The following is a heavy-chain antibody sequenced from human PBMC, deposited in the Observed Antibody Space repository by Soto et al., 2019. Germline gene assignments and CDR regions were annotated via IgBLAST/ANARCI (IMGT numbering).Heavy chain of an antibody. CDR1: GFTFTRYS. V-gene: IGHV3-21*06. CDR3: ARESEDLTSNFDY. Sequence: GSLRLSCAASGFTFTRYSMNWVRQAPGKGLEWVSSISSITNYIYYGDSMKGRFTISRDNANNSLYLEMNSLRAKDTAVYYCARESEDLTSNFDYWGQGTLVTVSS. J-gene: IGHJ4*02. CDR2: ISSITNYI.